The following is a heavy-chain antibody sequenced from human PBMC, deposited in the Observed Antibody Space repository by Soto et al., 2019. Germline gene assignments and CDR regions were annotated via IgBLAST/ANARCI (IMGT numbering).Heavy chain of an antibody. CDR1: GFSLSTNGVG. Sequence: QITLKESGPTLVKPTETLTLICTFSGFSLSTNGVGVGWIRQPPGKALEWLVLIYWNDDKRYSPSLKSRLNITKDPSKNQVVLTRTNLDPVDTATYSCAREGAIVPRFFDPWGQGTLVTVSS. J-gene: IGHJ5*02. D-gene: IGHD1-26*01. CDR3: AREGAIVPRFFDP. CDR2: IYWNDDK. V-gene: IGHV2-5*01.